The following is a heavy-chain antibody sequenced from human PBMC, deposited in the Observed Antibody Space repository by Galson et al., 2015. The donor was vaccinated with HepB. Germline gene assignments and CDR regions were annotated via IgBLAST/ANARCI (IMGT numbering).Heavy chain of an antibody. V-gene: IGHV1-69*13. CDR3: ARRKVAVAGSGLSYYFDY. J-gene: IGHJ4*02. Sequence: SVKVSCKASGGTFSSYAISWVRQAPGQGLEWMGGIIPIFGTANYAQKFQGRVTITADESTSTAYMELSSLRSEDTAVYYCARRKVAVAGSGLSYYFDYWGQGTLVTVSS. CDR1: GGTFSSYA. CDR2: IIPIFGTA. D-gene: IGHD6-19*01.